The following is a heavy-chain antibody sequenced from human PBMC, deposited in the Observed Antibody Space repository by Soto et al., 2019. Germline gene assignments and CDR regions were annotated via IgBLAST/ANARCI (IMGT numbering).Heavy chain of an antibody. Sequence: SETLSLTCTVSGGSISSYYWSWIRQPPGKGLEWIGYIYYSGSTNYNPSLKSRVTISVDTSKNQFSLKLSSVTAADTAVYYCARERWGQQLVQRALTRGRRGPYYYYYYMDVWGKGTTVTVSS. CDR1: GGSISSYY. D-gene: IGHD6-13*01. CDR3: ARERWGQQLVQRALTRGRRGPYYYYYYMDV. V-gene: IGHV4-59*01. J-gene: IGHJ6*03. CDR2: IYYSGST.